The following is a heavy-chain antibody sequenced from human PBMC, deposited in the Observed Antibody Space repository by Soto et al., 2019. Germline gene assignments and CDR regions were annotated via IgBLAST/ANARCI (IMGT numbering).Heavy chain of an antibody. CDR1: GGSISSYY. V-gene: IGHV4-59*01. Sequence: QVQLQESGPGLLKPSETLSLTCTVSGGSISSYYWSWIRQPPGKGLEWIGHIYYSGSTNYNPSLKSRVTISVDTSKNQFSLKLSYVTAADTAFYYCARGSAAIMVDWGQGTLVTVSS. CDR2: IYYSGST. D-gene: IGHD2-2*01. J-gene: IGHJ4*02. CDR3: ARGSAAIMVD.